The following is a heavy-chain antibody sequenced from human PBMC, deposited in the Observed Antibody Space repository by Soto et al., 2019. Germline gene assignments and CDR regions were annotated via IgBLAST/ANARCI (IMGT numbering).Heavy chain of an antibody. CDR3: ARDMIRGAIWGLSYCYYDMDV. V-gene: IGHV1-3*01. D-gene: IGHD3-10*01. CDR1: GYTFTSYA. Sequence: ASVKVSCKASGYTFTSYAMHWVRQAPGQRLEWMGWINAGNGNTKYSQKFQDRVTITRDTSASTAYMELSSLRSEDTAVYYCARDMIRGAIWGLSYCYYDMDVWGQGTTVTVSS. CDR2: INAGNGNT. J-gene: IGHJ6*02.